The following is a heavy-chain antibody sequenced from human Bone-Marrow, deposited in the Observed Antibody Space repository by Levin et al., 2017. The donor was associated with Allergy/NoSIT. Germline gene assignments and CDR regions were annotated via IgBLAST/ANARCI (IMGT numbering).Heavy chain of an antibody. Sequence: PGGSLRLSCAASGFTFSSYGMHWVRQAPGKGLEWVAVIWYDGSNKYYADSVKGRFTISRDNSKNTLYLQMNSLRAEDTAVYYCARGAQYQLLGYYYYGMDVWGQGTTVTVSS. V-gene: IGHV3-33*01. CDR3: ARGAQYQLLGYYYYGMDV. J-gene: IGHJ6*02. D-gene: IGHD2-2*01. CDR1: GFTFSSYG. CDR2: IWYDGSNK.